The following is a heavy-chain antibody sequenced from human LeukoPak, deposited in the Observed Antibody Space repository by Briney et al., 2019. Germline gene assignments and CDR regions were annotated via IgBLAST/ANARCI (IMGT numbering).Heavy chain of an antibody. V-gene: IGHV4-59*12. D-gene: IGHD3-22*01. CDR3: ARDGYYDSSPSTPFYY. Sequence: SETLSLTCTVSGGSISTYYWGWIRQPPGKGLEWIGYIYYSGNTNYNPSLKSRVTISVDRSKNQFSLKLSSVTAADTAVYYCARDGYYDSSPSTPFYYWGQGTLVTVSS. CDR1: GGSISTYY. J-gene: IGHJ4*02. CDR2: IYYSGNT.